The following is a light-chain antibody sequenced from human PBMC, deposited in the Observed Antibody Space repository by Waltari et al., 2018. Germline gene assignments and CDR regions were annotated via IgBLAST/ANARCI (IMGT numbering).Light chain of an antibody. CDR3: QQYNTGYT. J-gene: IGKJ2*01. Sequence: EIVMTQSPATLSVSPGERATLSCRASQSVRNNKVAWYQQRPGHAPRLLIYGASTRATGIPARFSGSGSGTEFTLTISSLQSEDFAVYYCQQYNTGYTFGQGTKLEIK. V-gene: IGKV3-15*01. CDR2: GAS. CDR1: QSVRNN.